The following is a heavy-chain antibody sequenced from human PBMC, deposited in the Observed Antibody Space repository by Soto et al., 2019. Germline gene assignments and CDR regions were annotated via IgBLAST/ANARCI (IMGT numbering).Heavy chain of an antibody. J-gene: IGHJ4*02. V-gene: IGHV4-39*01. Sequence: SETLSLTCTVSGASIITNNYFWVWIRQSPRRGLELIGSISYSGRTYDNPSLQSRVTISIDASKNQFSLKLTSVTAADTSIYYCARRGASDYGDTHPPYYFDRWGQGTLVTVSS. D-gene: IGHD4-17*01. CDR1: GASIITNNYF. CDR3: ARRGASDYGDTHPPYYFDR. CDR2: ISYSGRT.